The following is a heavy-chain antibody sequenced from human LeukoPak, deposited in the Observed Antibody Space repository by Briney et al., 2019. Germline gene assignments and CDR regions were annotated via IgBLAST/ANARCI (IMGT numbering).Heavy chain of an antibody. CDR1: GYTFTSNY. CDR3: ARGSGWQRNNKEYFQH. J-gene: IGHJ1*01. V-gene: IGHV1-46*01. D-gene: IGHD6-19*01. CDR2: IYPRDGST. Sequence: ASVKVSCKASGYTFTSNYIHWVRQAPGQGLEWMGMIYPRDGSTSYAQKFQGRVTVTRDTSTSTVYMELSSLRSEDTAVYYCARGSGWQRNNKEYFQHWGQGTLVTVSS.